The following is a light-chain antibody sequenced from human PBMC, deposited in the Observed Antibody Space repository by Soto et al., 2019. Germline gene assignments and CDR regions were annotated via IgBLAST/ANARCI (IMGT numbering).Light chain of an antibody. CDR1: QNVSSN. Sequence: EIVLTQSPATLSLSPGERATLSCRASQNVSSNLAWYQQKPGQAPRLLIYDASNRATGIPARFSGSGSGTDFTLAIGSLEPEDFAVYYCQHRSNWPWTFGQGTKVEIK. CDR2: DAS. CDR3: QHRSNWPWT. J-gene: IGKJ1*01. V-gene: IGKV3-11*01.